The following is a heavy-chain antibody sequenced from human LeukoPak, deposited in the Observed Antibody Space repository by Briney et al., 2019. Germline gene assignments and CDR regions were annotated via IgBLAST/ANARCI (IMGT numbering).Heavy chain of an antibody. D-gene: IGHD4-23*01. CDR2: ISVYNENT. CDR3: ARDELCGGNAYRCGVSEY. J-gene: IGHJ4*02. CDR1: GYTFSDYG. Sequence: GASVTVSCKASGYTFSDYGISWVRQAPGQGLEWMGWISVYNENTNYAQKLQDRVTGTTETSQSTVYMELRSLSSDDTAVYYCARDELCGGNAYRCGVSEYWGQGTLVTVSS. V-gene: IGHV1-18*01.